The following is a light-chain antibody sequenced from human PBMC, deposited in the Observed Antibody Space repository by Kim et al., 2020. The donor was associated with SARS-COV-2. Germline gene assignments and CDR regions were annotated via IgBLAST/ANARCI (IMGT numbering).Light chain of an antibody. CDR2: EDS. J-gene: IGLJ1*01. CDR3: QAWDSSLII. Sequence: VSPGQTASITCAGDKLGDKYVCLYQQKPGHSPVLVIYEDSKRPSGIPERCSGSNSGNTATLTISGTQAMDEADYYCQAWDSSLIIFGTGTKVTVL. V-gene: IGLV3-1*01. CDR1: KLGDKY.